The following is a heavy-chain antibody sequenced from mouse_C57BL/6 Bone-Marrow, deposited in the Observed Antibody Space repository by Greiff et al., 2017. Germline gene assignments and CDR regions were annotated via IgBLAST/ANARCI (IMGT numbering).Heavy chain of an antibody. Sequence: QVQLQQPGAELVKPGASVKLSCKASGYTFTSYWMHWVKQRPGQGLEWIGMIHPNSGSTNYNEKFKSKATLTVDKSSSTAYMQRSSLTSEDSAVYYCARLKAGSAYYYAMDYWGQGTSVTVSS. CDR3: ARLKAGSAYYYAMDY. CDR1: GYTFTSYW. V-gene: IGHV1-64*01. CDR2: IHPNSGST. D-gene: IGHD6-1*01. J-gene: IGHJ4*01.